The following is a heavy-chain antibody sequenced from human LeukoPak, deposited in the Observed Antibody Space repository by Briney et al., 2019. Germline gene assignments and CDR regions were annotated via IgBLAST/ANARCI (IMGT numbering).Heavy chain of an antibody. D-gene: IGHD5-12*01. V-gene: IGHV3-30*03. CDR2: ISYDGSNK. Sequence: PGGSLRLSCAASGFTFSSYGMHWVRQAPGKGLEWVAVISYDGSNKYYADSVKGRFTISRDNSKNTLYLQMNSLRAEDTAVYYCARAGHSGYDFDYWGQGTLVTVSS. CDR3: ARAGHSGYDFDY. J-gene: IGHJ4*02. CDR1: GFTFSSYG.